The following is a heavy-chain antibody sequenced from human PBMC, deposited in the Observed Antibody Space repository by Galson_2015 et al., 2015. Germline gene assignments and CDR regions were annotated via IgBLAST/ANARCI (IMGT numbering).Heavy chain of an antibody. D-gene: IGHD6-13*01. J-gene: IGHJ4*02. Sequence: ETLSLTCAVYGGSLSGYNWNWIRQPPGKGLEWIAEINHSGSANYNPSLKSRVTISIDTSKTQFSLKLSSVTAADTAVYDCASDPIYSSTWLVDYWGQGTL. CDR1: GGSLSGYN. V-gene: IGHV4-34*01. CDR3: ASDPIYSSTWLVDY. CDR2: INHSGSA.